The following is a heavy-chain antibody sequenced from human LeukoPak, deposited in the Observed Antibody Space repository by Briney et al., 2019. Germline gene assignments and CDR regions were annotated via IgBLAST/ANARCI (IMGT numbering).Heavy chain of an antibody. Sequence: GGSLRLSCAASGFMFTDYYMSWFRQTPGKGLEWLSYISPSSAYTNFADSVKGRFTISRDNAKNSLYLQMNSLRGEDTAVYYCARDLVAAATTGGYYFEYWGQGTLVTVSS. CDR1: GFMFTDYY. D-gene: IGHD6-25*01. J-gene: IGHJ4*02. V-gene: IGHV3-11*05. CDR2: ISPSSAYT. CDR3: ARDLVAAATTGGYYFEY.